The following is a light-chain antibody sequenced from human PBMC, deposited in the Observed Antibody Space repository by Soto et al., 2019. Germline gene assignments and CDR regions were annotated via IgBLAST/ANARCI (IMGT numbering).Light chain of an antibody. V-gene: IGLV2-14*01. CDR1: SSDIGGYNY. Sequence: QSVLIQPASVSGSPGQSITISCTGTSSDIGGYNYVSWYQQHPGKAPKLMVYEVTNRPSGVSDRFSGSKSGNTASLTISGLQADDEGYYYCSSYTSRSTLYVFGTGTKLTVL. CDR3: SSYTSRSTLYV. CDR2: EVT. J-gene: IGLJ1*01.